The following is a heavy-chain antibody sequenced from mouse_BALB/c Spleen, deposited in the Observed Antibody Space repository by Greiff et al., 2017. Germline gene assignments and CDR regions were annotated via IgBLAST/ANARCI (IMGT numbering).Heavy chain of an antibody. J-gene: IGHJ3*01. CDR2: ISSGGSYT. CDR3: ASHRYDGFAY. D-gene: IGHD2-14*01. Sequence: VQLKESGGDLVKPGGSLKLSCAASGFTFSSYGMSWVRQTPDKRLEWVATISSGGSYTYYPDSVKGRFTISRDNAKNTLYLQMSSLKSEDTAMHYCASHRYDGFAYWGQGTLVTVSA. V-gene: IGHV5-6*01. CDR1: GFTFSSYG.